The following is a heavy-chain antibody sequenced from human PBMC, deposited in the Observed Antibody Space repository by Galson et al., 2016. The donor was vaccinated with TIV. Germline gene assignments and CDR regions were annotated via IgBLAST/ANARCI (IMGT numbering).Heavy chain of an antibody. CDR1: GYTLTELS. V-gene: IGHV1-24*01. D-gene: IGHD3-9*01. CDR3: ATSRGRYFDWLFGY. J-gene: IGHJ4*02. CDR2: FDPEDGET. Sequence: SVKVSCKVSGYTLTELSMHWVRQAPGKGLEWMGGFDPEDGETIYAQKFQGRVTMTEDTSTDTAKMELSSLRSEDTAVYYCATSRGRYFDWLFGYWGQGTLVTVSS.